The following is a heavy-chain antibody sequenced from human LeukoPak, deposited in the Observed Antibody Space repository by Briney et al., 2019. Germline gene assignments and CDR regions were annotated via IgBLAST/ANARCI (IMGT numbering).Heavy chain of an antibody. CDR3: ARVKQWPNWFDP. D-gene: IGHD6-19*01. J-gene: IGHJ5*02. CDR1: GSTFSTYG. CDR2: IYSGGST. Sequence: GGSLRLSCAASGSTFSTYGMTWVRQAPGKGLEWVSVIYSGGSTYYADSVKGRFTISRDNSKSTLYLQMNSLRAEDTAVYYCARVKQWPNWFDPWGQGTLVTVSS. V-gene: IGHV3-53*01.